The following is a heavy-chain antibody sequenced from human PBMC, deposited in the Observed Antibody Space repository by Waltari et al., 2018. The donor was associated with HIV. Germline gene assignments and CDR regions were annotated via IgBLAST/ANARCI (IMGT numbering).Heavy chain of an antibody. Sequence: QLLLQESGPGLVRPSETLSLTCTVTGPSIGSRRYYWGWVRQPPGNGMEWIVSTMYSGSTYNNPSLKSRVAISVDTSRNQFSLNLTSVTAADTALYYCARHDGTSYYFGSDMNPRPFSFWFASWGQGILVTVSS. CDR2: TMYSGST. J-gene: IGHJ5*01. D-gene: IGHD3-10*01. CDR1: GPSIGSRRYY. V-gene: IGHV4-39*01. CDR3: ARHDGTSYYFGSDMNPRPFSFWFAS.